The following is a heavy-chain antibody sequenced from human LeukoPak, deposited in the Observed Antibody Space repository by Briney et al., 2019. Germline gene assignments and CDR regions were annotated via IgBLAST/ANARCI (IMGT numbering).Heavy chain of an antibody. Sequence: PGGSLRLSCVASGFALSDSWMHWVRQTPGKGLEWVSYIGSISSAIYNADSVEGRFTISRDNAKNSLYLQMNSLRAEDTAVYYCARHAPTSSAFDYWGHGTLVTVSS. CDR3: ARHAPTSSAFDY. V-gene: IGHV3-48*04. D-gene: IGHD6-19*01. CDR2: IGSISSAI. CDR1: GFALSDSW. J-gene: IGHJ4*01.